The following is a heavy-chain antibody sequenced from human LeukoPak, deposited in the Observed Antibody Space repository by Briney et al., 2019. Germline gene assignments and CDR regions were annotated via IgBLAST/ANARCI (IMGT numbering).Heavy chain of an antibody. Sequence: GGSLRLSCAASGFTFSSYSMNWVRQAPGKGLEWVSSISSSSSYIYYADSVKGRFTISRDNAKNSLYLQMNSLRAEDTAVYYCASPGGVVAATTRFDYWGQGTLVTVSS. D-gene: IGHD2-15*01. J-gene: IGHJ4*02. CDR3: ASPGGVVAATTRFDY. V-gene: IGHV3-21*01. CDR2: ISSSSSYI. CDR1: GFTFSSYS.